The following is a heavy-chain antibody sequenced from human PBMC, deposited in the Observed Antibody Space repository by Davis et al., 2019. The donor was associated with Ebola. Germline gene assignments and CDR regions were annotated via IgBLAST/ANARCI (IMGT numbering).Heavy chain of an antibody. CDR1: GFTFSSYG. CDR3: AKNYDSSGYYYSPIDY. J-gene: IGHJ4*02. D-gene: IGHD3-22*01. Sequence: GESLKISCAASGFTFSSYGMHWVRQAPGKGLEWVAVISYDGSNKYYADSVKGRFTISRDNSKNTLYLQMNSLRAKDTAVYYCAKNYDSSGYYYSPIDYWGQGTLVTVSS. V-gene: IGHV3-30*18. CDR2: ISYDGSNK.